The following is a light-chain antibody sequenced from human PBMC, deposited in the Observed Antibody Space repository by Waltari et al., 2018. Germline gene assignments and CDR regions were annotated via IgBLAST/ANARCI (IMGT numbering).Light chain of an antibody. CDR1: SSNVGSIY. Sequence: QSVLPQPPSASGTPGQRVTISCSGNSSNVGSIYVYWYKQLPGTAPQLLICRANQRPAGVPDRFSGSKSGTSASLASVGLRSEDEADYYCAAWDHNLGNYVFGTGTKVTVL. CDR2: RAN. CDR3: AAWDHNLGNYV. V-gene: IGLV1-47*01. J-gene: IGLJ1*01.